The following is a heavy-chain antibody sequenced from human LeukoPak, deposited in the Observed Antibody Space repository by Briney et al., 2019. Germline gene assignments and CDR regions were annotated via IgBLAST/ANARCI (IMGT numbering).Heavy chain of an antibody. CDR3: AKSMPIVVVPAARYPDY. CDR1: GFTFSSYA. CDR2: ISGSGGST. J-gene: IGHJ4*02. D-gene: IGHD2-2*01. Sequence: GGSLRLSCAASGFTFSSYAMTWVRQAPGKGLEWLSAISGSGGSTYYADSVKGRFTISRDNSKNTLYLQMNSLRAEDTAVYYCAKSMPIVVVPAARYPDYWGQGTLVTVSS. V-gene: IGHV3-23*01.